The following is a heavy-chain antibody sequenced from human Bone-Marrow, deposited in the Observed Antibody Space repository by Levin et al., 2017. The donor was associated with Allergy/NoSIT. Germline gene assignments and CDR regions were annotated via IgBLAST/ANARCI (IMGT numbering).Heavy chain of an antibody. J-gene: IGHJ4*02. V-gene: IGHV1-2*06. CDR2: IDPDSGDT. CDR3: ARGFCSTNTCSHGH. CDR1: GYTFTGFY. Sequence: ASVKVSCKASGYTFTGFYIHWVRQAPGQGLEYVGRIDPDSGDTKFAQKFQVRVTLTRDTSINTAYLELSSLRSDDTAVYYCARGFCSTNTCSHGHWGQGTLVSVSS. D-gene: IGHD2-2*01.